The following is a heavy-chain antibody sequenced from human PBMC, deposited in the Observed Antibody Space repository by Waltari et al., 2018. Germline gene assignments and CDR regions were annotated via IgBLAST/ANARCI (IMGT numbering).Heavy chain of an antibody. J-gene: IGHJ6*03. CDR1: GGTFSSYA. V-gene: IGHV1-69*12. CDR2: IIPSLGTA. CDR3: ARGRELLGPYYYMDV. D-gene: IGHD1-26*01. Sequence: QVQLVRSGAEVKKPGSSVKVSCKASGGTFSSYAISWVRQAPGQGLEWMGGIIPSLGTANYAQKFQGRVTITADESTSTAYMELSSLRSEDTAVYYCARGRELLGPYYYMDVWGKGTTVTVSS.